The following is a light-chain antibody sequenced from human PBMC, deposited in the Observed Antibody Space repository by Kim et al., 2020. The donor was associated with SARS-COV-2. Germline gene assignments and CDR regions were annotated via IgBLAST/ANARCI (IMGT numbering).Light chain of an antibody. CDR2: QDS. V-gene: IGLV3-1*01. CDR1: KLGDKY. CDR3: QAWDSSPYVV. Sequence: SYELTQPPSVSVSPGLTASITCSGDKLGDKYACWYQQKPGQSPVLVIYQDSKRPSGIPERFSGSNSGNTATLTISGTQAMDEADYYCQAWDSSPYVVFGGGTQLTVL. J-gene: IGLJ2*01.